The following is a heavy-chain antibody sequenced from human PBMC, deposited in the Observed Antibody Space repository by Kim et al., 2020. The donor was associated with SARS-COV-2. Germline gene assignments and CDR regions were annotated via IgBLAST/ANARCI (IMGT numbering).Heavy chain of an antibody. D-gene: IGHD3-10*01. CDR1: GFTFSSYA. V-gene: IGHV3-23*03. J-gene: IGHJ4*02. CDR3: AKRVGSYYYFDY. Sequence: GGSLRLSCAASGFTFSSYAMSWVRQAPGKGLEWVSVIYSGGSSTYYADSVKGRFTISRDNSKNTLYLQMNSLRAEDTAVYYCAKRVGSYYYFDYWGQGILVAVSS. CDR2: IYSGGSST.